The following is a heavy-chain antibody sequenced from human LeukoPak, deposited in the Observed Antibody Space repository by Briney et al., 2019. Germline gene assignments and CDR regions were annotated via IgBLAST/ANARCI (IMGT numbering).Heavy chain of an antibody. J-gene: IGHJ6*03. CDR2: IYTSGST. V-gene: IGHV4-4*07. D-gene: IGHD1-14*01. CDR3: ARNRNPYYYYYMDV. CDR1: GGSMSSYY. Sequence: SETLSLTCTVSGGSMSSYYWSWIRQPAGKGLEWIGRIYTSGSTNYNPSLKSRVTMSVDTSKNQFSLKLSSVTAADTAVYYCARNRNPYYYYYMDVWGKGTTVTVSS.